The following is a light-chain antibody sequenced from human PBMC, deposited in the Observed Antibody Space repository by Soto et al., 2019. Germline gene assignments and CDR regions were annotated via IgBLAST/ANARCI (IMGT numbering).Light chain of an antibody. J-gene: IGLJ1*01. CDR3: CSYAGSSTFFYV. V-gene: IGLV2-23*02. CDR1: SSDVGSYNI. CDR2: EVS. Sequence: QSALTQPASVSGSPGQSITISCTGTSSDVGSYNIVSWYQQHPGKAPKLMIYEVSKRPSGVSNRFSGSKSGNTASLTISGLQAEDEADYYCCSYAGSSTFFYVFGTGTKVTVL.